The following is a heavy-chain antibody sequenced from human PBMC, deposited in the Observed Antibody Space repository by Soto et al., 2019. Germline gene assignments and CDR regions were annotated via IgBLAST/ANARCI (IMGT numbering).Heavy chain of an antibody. D-gene: IGHD3-10*01. Sequence: ASVKVSCKASGYTFTNYGISWVRQAPGQGLEWMGWISAFNGNTKYAQKLQGRVTMTTDTSTSTAYMELRSLRSDDTAVYYCARGVGSGSYYNQYNWFDPWGQGTLVTVSS. CDR3: ARGVGSGSYYNQYNWFDP. V-gene: IGHV1-18*01. CDR1: GYTFTNYG. CDR2: ISAFNGNT. J-gene: IGHJ5*02.